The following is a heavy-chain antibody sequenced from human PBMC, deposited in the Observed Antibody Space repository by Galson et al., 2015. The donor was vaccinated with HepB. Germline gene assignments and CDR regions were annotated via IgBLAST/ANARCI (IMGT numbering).Heavy chain of an antibody. CDR1: GFTFSSYS. V-gene: IGHV3-48*01. D-gene: IGHD3-22*01. J-gene: IGHJ3*02. CDR2: ISSSSSTI. Sequence: SLRLSCAASGFTFSSYSMNWVRQAPGKGLEWVSYISSSSSTIYYADSVKGRFTISRDNAKNSLYLQMNSLRAEDTAVYYCARGFSGYYPGAFDIWGQGTMVTVSS. CDR3: ARGFSGYYPGAFDI.